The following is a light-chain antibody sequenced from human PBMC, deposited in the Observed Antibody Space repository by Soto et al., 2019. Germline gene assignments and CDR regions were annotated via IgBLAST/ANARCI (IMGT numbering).Light chain of an antibody. CDR2: KAS. CDR1: QSISSW. V-gene: IGKV1-5*03. J-gene: IGKJ5*01. CDR3: QQYNSYLIT. Sequence: DIQMTQSPSTLSASVGDRVTITCRASQSISSWLAWYQQKPGKAPKLLIYKASSLESGVPSRFSGSGSGTDFTLTISSLKPDDFATYSCQQYNSYLITFGRGTRLEIK.